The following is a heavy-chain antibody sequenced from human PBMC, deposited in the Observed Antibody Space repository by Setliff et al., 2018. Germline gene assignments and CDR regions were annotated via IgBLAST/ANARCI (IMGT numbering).Heavy chain of an antibody. Sequence: GGSLRLSCTPSGFSFNTFGLHWVRQAPGKGLEWVAVVSQDGNKKYYGDSVRGRFTISRDNAKNSLYLQMNSLRAEDTAVYYCARDPTRKFDSWGQGTLVTVSS. CDR3: ARDPTRKFDS. CDR1: GFSFNTFG. V-gene: IGHV3-33*05. CDR2: VSQDGNKK. J-gene: IGHJ4*02.